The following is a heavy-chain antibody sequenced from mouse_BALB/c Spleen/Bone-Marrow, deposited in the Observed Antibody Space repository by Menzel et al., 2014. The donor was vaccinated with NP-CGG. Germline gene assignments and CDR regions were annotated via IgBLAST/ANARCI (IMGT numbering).Heavy chain of an antibody. V-gene: IGHV5-6-3*01. CDR2: INSNGGST. CDR3: ARDMITTRGFAY. CDR1: GFTFSSYG. Sequence: EVNVVESGGGLVQPGGSLKLSCAASGFTFSSYGMSWVRQTPDKRLELVATINSNGGSTYYPDSVKGRFTISRDNAKNTLYLQMSSLKSEDTAMYYCARDMITTRGFAYWGPRDSGHCLC. D-gene: IGHD2-4*01. J-gene: IGHJ3*01.